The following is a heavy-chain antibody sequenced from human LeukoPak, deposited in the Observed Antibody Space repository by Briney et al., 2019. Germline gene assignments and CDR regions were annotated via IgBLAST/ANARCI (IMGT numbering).Heavy chain of an antibody. Sequence: ASAKVSCKASGGTFSSYAISWVRQAPGQGLEWMGGIIPIFGTANYAQKFQGRVTITADESTSTAYMELSSLRSEDTAVYYCARDSGVLRFGELLRNWGQGTLVTVSS. CDR3: ARDSGVLRFGELLRN. D-gene: IGHD3-10*01. V-gene: IGHV1-69*13. CDR2: IIPIFGTA. J-gene: IGHJ4*02. CDR1: GGTFSSYA.